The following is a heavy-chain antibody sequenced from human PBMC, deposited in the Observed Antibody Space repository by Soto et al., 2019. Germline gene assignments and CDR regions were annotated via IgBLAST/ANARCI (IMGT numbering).Heavy chain of an antibody. V-gene: IGHV1-3*05. J-gene: IGHJ4*02. Sequence: QVQLVQSGAEEKKPGASVKVSCRASGYTFTNYVRHWVRQAPGQRLEWMGWINAGNGNTKYSQRFQGRVTITRDTSASTAYMELSSLRSEDTAVYYCARVSGYYLPDYWGQGTLVTVSS. D-gene: IGHD5-12*01. CDR3: ARVSGYYLPDY. CDR1: GYTFTNYV. CDR2: INAGNGNT.